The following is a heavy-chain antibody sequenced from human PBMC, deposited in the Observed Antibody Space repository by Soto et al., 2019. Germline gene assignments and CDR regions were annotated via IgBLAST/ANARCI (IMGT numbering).Heavy chain of an antibody. CDR1: GGSLSAYY. J-gene: IGHJ4*02. CDR2: IHYTGST. Sequence: SETLSLTCTVSGGSLSAYYWNWIRQPPGKGLEWIAFIHYTGSTNYNPSLKSRVTVSVDTSKNQFSLKLNSVTAADTAVYYCARQASGDYDRLYSWGQGTLVTVSS. V-gene: IGHV4-59*08. CDR3: ARQASGDYDRLYS. D-gene: IGHD4-17*01.